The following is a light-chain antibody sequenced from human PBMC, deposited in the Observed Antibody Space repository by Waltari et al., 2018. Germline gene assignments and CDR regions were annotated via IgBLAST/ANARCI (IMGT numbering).Light chain of an antibody. J-gene: IGKJ1*01. CDR1: QSVSRY. CDR3: QKYGSLPAT. V-gene: IGKV3-20*01. Sequence: EIVLTQSPGTLSLSPGERATISCRASQSVSRYLVWYQQKPGQAPRLLIYDASTRATGIPDRFSGSGSGTDFSLTISRLEPEDFAVYYCQKYGSLPATFGQGTKVEIK. CDR2: DAS.